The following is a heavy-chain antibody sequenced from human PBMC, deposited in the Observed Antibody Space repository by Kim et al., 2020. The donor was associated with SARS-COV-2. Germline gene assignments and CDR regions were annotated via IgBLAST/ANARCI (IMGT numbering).Heavy chain of an antibody. CDR2: INHSGST. D-gene: IGHD3-3*01. CDR3: ARGLRHVLRFLRIPNWFDP. J-gene: IGHJ5*02. V-gene: IGHV4-34*01. CDR1: GGSFSGYY. Sequence: SETLSLTCAVYGGSFSGYYWSWIRQPPGKGLEWIGEINHSGSTNYNPSLESRVTISVDTSKNQFSLKLSSVTAADTAVYYCARGLRHVLRFLRIPNWFDP.